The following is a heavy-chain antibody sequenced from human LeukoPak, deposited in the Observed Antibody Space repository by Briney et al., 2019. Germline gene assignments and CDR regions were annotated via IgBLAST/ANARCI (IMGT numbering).Heavy chain of an antibody. D-gene: IGHD6-13*01. Sequence: SQTLCLTWTVSGGSIGSGDYYWSWIRQPPGKGLEWIGYIYYSGSTYYNPSLKSRVTISVDTSKNQFSLKLSSVTAADTAVYYCTRGSSSWYSYYYYYYMDVWGKGTTVTVSS. V-gene: IGHV4-30-4*08. CDR3: TRGSSSWYSYYYYYYMDV. CDR1: GGSIGSGDYY. J-gene: IGHJ6*03. CDR2: IYYSGST.